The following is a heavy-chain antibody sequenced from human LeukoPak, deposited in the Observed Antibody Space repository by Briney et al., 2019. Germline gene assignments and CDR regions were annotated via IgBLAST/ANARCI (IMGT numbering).Heavy chain of an antibody. Sequence: PSETLSLTCAVYGGSFSGYYWSWIRQPPGKGLEWIGEINHSGSTNYNPSLKSRVTISVDTSKNQFSLKLSSVTAADTAVYYCASGYYDSSGSVDYWGQGTLVTVSS. D-gene: IGHD3-22*01. J-gene: IGHJ4*02. CDR2: INHSGST. V-gene: IGHV4-34*01. CDR1: GGSFSGYY. CDR3: ASGYYDSSGSVDY.